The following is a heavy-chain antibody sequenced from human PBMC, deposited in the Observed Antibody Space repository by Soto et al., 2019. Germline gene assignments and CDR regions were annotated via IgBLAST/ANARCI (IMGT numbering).Heavy chain of an antibody. J-gene: IGHJ6*04. Sequence: HVTLKESGPAVVKPTETLTLTCTISGFSLTNGKMGVSWIRQAPGKALEWLAHFFSDAERSYSPSLQSRLTLSTGPSGTQVVLSMTDMDPVDTGTYFCARVNADSSSHYDGMDAGGKGTTVTVSS. CDR2: FFSDAER. V-gene: IGHV2-26*03. CDR3: ARVNADSSSHYDGMDA. D-gene: IGHD6-6*01. CDR1: GFSLTNGKMG.